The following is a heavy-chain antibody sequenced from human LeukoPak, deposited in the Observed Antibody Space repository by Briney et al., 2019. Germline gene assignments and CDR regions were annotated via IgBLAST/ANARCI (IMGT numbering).Heavy chain of an antibody. CDR2: IIPIFGTA. CDR3: ARASYFGEPNWFDP. CDR1: GGTFSSYA. J-gene: IGHJ5*02. D-gene: IGHD3-10*01. Sequence: GASVKVSCKASGGTFSSYAISWVRQAPGQGLEWMGRIIPIFGTANYAQKFQGRVTITTDESTSTAYMELSSLRSEDTAVYYCARASYFGEPNWFDPWGQGTLVTVSS. V-gene: IGHV1-69*05.